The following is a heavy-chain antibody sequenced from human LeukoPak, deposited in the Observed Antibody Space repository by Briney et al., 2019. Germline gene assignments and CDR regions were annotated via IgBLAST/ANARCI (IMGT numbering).Heavy chain of an antibody. Sequence: PSETLSLTCTVSGGSISSSSYYWGWIRQPPGKGLEWIGSIYYSGSTYYNPSLKSRVTISVDTSKNQFSLKLSSVTAADTAVYYCARGLVRDGYNSPFENWGQGTLVTVSS. J-gene: IGHJ4*02. V-gene: IGHV4-39*01. CDR1: GGSISSSSYY. D-gene: IGHD5-24*01. CDR2: IYYSGST. CDR3: ARGLVRDGYNSPFEN.